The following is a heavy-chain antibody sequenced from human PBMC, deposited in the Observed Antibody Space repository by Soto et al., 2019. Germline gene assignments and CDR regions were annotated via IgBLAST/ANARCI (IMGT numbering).Heavy chain of an antibody. D-gene: IGHD2-2*01. CDR1: GFTFGDYA. CDR3: TKGGVPAPSDY. J-gene: IGHJ4*02. V-gene: IGHV3-49*03. CDR2: IRSKAYGGTT. Sequence: PGGSLRLSCTASGFTFGDYAMSWFRQAPGKGLEWVGFIRSKAYGGTTEYAASVKGRLTISRDDSKSIAYLQMNSLKTEDTAVYYCTKGGVPAPSDYWGQGTLVTVSS.